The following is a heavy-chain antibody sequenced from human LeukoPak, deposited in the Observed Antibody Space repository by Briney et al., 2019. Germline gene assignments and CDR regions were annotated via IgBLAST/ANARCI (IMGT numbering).Heavy chain of an antibody. CDR2: IYYSGST. CDR3: TREGGSYRPLDY. D-gene: IGHD3-16*02. CDR1: GVSISSSSYY. J-gene: IGHJ4*02. Sequence: SETLSLTCTVSGVSISSSSYYWGWIRQPPGKGLEWIGSIYYSGSTYNPSLKSRVTISVDTSKNQFSLKLSSVTAADTAVYYCTREGGSYRPLDYSGQGTLATVSS. V-gene: IGHV4-39*02.